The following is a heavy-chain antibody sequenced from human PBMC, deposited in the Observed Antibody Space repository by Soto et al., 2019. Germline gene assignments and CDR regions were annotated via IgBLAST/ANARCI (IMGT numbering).Heavy chain of an antibody. Sequence: QVQLQESGPGLVKPSQTLSLTCTVSGGSIRSGDYYWSWIRQPPGKGLEWIGYIYYSGSTYYNPSLKSRVTISVDTSKNQFSLKLSSVTAADTAVYYCAARYCSSTSRAEGLRKWGQGTLVTVSS. J-gene: IGHJ4*02. CDR1: GGSIRSGDYY. V-gene: IGHV4-30-4*01. CDR3: AARYCSSTSRAEGLRK. CDR2: IYYSGST. D-gene: IGHD2-2*01.